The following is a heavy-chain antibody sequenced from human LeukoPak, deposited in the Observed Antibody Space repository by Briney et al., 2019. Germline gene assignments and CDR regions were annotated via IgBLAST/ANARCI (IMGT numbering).Heavy chain of an antibody. CDR3: ARGRPTVVTSEAFDY. J-gene: IGHJ4*02. Sequence: GASVKVSCKASGYTFTSYGISWVRQAPGQGLEWMGWISAYNGNTNYAQKLQGRVTMTTDTSTSTAYMELRSLRSDDTAVYYCARGRPTVVTSEAFDYWGQGTLVTVSS. CDR2: ISAYNGNT. D-gene: IGHD4-23*01. CDR1: GYTFTSYG. V-gene: IGHV1-18*01.